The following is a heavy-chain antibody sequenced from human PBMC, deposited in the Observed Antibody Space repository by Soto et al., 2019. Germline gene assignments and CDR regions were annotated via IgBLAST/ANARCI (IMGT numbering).Heavy chain of an antibody. CDR2: IYYSGST. CDR3: ASTYCSGGSCYLSAEYFQH. V-gene: IGHV4-59*08. Sequence: SETLSLTCTVSGGSISSYYWSWIRQPPGKGLEWIGYIYYSGSTNYNPSLKSRVTISVDTSKNQFSLKLSSVTAADTAVYYCASTYCSGGSCYLSAEYFQHWGQGTLVTVSS. J-gene: IGHJ1*01. D-gene: IGHD2-15*01. CDR1: GGSISSYY.